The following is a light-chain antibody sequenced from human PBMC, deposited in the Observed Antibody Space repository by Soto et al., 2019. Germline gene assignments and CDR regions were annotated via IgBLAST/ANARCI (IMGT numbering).Light chain of an antibody. CDR2: TNS. CDR1: RSNIGGNT. CDR3: SRWDDSLTDVV. Sequence: QSVLTQPPSASGTPGQRVTISCSGSRSNIGGNTVEWYQQLPGTAPKLLIYTNSQRPSGVPERCSGSKSGTSASLASSELHSEDEADYYCSRWDDSLTDVVFGAGTKVTVL. J-gene: IGLJ2*01. V-gene: IGLV1-44*01.